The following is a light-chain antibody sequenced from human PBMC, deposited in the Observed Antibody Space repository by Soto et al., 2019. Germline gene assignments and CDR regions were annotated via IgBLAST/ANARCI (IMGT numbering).Light chain of an antibody. CDR1: QGIRND. CDR2: AAS. J-gene: IGKJ1*01. CDR3: QHYNSYSVA. Sequence: DTQMTQSPSSLSASVGDRVTITCRASQGIRNDLGWYQQKPGQAPTRLIYAASNLHSGVPSRFIGSGSGTEFTLTINSLQPDDFATYYCQHYNSYSVAFGPGTKVDI. V-gene: IGKV1-17*01.